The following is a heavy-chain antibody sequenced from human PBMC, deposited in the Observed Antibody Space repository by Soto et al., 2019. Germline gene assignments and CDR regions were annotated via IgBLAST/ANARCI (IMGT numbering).Heavy chain of an antibody. CDR1: GGSISSGGYY. J-gene: IGHJ5*02. CDR3: ARGYNRAYGECFDP. V-gene: IGHV4-31*03. Sequence: LSLTCTVSGGSISSGGYYWSWIRQHPGKGLEWIGYIYYSGSTYYNPSLKSRVTISVDTSKNQFSLKLSSVTAADTAVYYCARGYNRAYGECFDPWGQGTLVTVSS. D-gene: IGHD1-1*01. CDR2: IYYSGST.